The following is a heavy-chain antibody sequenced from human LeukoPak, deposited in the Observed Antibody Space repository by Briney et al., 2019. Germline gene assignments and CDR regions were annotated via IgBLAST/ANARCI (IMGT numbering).Heavy chain of an antibody. CDR2: IYYSGST. CDR3: ARDGSIVGATTDSYYYYYMDV. CDR1: GGSISSSSYY. V-gene: IGHV4-39*07. D-gene: IGHD1-26*01. Sequence: SETLSLTCTVSGGSISSSSYYWGWIRQPPGKGLEWIGSIYYSGSTNYNPSLKSRVTISVDTSKNQFSLKLSSVTAADTAVYYCARDGSIVGATTDSYYYYYMDVWGKGTTVTVSS. J-gene: IGHJ6*03.